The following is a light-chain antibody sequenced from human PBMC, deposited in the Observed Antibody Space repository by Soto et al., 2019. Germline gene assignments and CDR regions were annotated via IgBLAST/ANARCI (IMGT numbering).Light chain of an antibody. CDR3: QHYENSPIT. J-gene: IGKJ5*01. V-gene: IGKV3-20*01. CDR2: GAS. Sequence: EIVLTQSPVILSLSPGERATLSCRANESLSSGFLAWYQQRRGQAPRLLIYGASTRATGIPDRFSGGGSETDFILTISRVEPEDFAMYYCQHYENSPITFGPGNDWRL. CDR1: ESLSSGF.